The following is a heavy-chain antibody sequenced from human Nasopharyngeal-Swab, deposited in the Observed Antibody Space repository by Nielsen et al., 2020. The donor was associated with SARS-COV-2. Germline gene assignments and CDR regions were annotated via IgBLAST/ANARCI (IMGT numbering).Heavy chain of an antibody. V-gene: IGHV4-39*07. D-gene: IGHD6-19*01. J-gene: IGHJ4*02. CDR2: INHSGST. Sequence: SETLSLTCTVSGGSISSSSYYWSWIRQPPGKGLEWIGEINHSGSTNYNPSLKSRVTISVDTSKNQFSLKLSSVTAADTAVYYCARFPYSSGWGFDYWGQGTLVTVSS. CDR1: GGSISSSSYY. CDR3: ARFPYSSGWGFDY.